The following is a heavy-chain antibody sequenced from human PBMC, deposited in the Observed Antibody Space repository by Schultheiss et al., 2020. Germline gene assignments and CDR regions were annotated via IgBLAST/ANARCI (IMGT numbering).Heavy chain of an antibody. D-gene: IGHD3-22*01. Sequence: SETLSLTCTVSGGSISSGGYYWSWIRQPPGKGLEWIGYIYYSGTTYYNPSLKSRVTISVDKSKNQFSLKLSSVTAADTAVYYCARRTRSGYYFWGQGTLVTVSS. CDR3: ARRTRSGYYF. V-gene: IGHV4-61*05. CDR1: GGSISSGGYY. J-gene: IGHJ4*02. CDR2: IYYSGTT.